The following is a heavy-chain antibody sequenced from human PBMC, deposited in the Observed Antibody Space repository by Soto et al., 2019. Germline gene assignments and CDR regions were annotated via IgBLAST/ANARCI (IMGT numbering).Heavy chain of an antibody. CDR3: AIGGMGPTVDY. V-gene: IGHV3-33*01. CDR1: GFTFSSYG. Sequence: GGSLRLSCAASGFTFSSYGMHWVRQAPGKGLEWVAVIWYDGSNKYYADSVKGRFTISRDNSKNKLYLQMNSLRAEDTAVYYCAIGGMGPTVDYWGQGTLVTVAS. D-gene: IGHD3-16*01. J-gene: IGHJ4*02. CDR2: IWYDGSNK.